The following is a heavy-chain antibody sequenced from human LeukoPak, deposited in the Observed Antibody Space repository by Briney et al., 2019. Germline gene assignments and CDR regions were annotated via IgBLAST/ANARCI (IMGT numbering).Heavy chain of an antibody. V-gene: IGHV4-61*02. CDR3: ARDDSSGYYAVDNWFDP. D-gene: IGHD3-22*01. Sequence: PSETLSLTCTVSGGSIRSGGYYWSWIRQPAGKGLEWIGRIYTSGITNYNPSLKSRVAISVDTSKNQFSLKLSSVTAADTAVYYCARDDSSGYYAVDNWFDPWGQGTLVTVSS. J-gene: IGHJ5*02. CDR1: GGSIRSGGYY. CDR2: IYTSGIT.